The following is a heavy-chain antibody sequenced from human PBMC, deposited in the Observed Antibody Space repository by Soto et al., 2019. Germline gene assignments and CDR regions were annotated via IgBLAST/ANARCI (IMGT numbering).Heavy chain of an antibody. D-gene: IGHD6-19*01. CDR1: GFTCNNNW. Sequence: GESLKISCKGSGFTCNNNWIAWVRQMPGKGLEWMGITYPSDSDTRYSPSFQGQVTISADKSISTAYLQWTSLKASDTATYYCAAAIGVTESAYFHHWGQGTRVTVSS. J-gene: IGHJ1*01. CDR3: AAAIGVTESAYFHH. V-gene: IGHV5-51*01. CDR2: TYPSDSDT.